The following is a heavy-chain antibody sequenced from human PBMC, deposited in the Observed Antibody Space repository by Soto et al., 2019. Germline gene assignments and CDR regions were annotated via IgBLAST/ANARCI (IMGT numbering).Heavy chain of an antibody. J-gene: IGHJ6*02. V-gene: IGHV4-59*01. D-gene: IGHD6-13*01. CDR1: GGSISSYY. Sequence: PSETLSLTCTVSGGSISSYYWSWIRQPPGKGLEWIAYIYYSGSTNYNPSLKSRVTISVDTSKNQFPLKLSSVTAADTAVYYCARTRGIAPAGRYGMDVWGQGTTVTVAS. CDR2: IYYSGST. CDR3: ARTRGIAPAGRYGMDV.